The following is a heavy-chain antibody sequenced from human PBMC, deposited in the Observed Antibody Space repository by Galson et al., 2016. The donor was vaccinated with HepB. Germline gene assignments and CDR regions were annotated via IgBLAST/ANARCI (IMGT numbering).Heavy chain of an antibody. CDR1: GESFSGYY. J-gene: IGHJ3*02. D-gene: IGHD3-9*01. CDR2: INHSGST. Sequence: ETLSLTCAVDGESFSGYYWSWIRQPPGKGLEWIGEINHSGSTSYSPSLKSRVTISVDTSKNQFSLKLSSVTAADTAMYYCARRGIRNLDWLYDAFDIWGQGTIVTVSS. V-gene: IGHV4-34*01. CDR3: ARRGIRNLDWLYDAFDI.